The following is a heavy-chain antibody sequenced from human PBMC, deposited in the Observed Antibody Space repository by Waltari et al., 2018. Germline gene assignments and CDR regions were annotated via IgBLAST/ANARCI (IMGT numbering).Heavy chain of an antibody. Sequence: QVQVVQSGAEVKKPGASVKVSCKASTYSFTRYGISWVRQAPGQGLEWMGWISAYHSNTNYAQKFQGRVTMTTNTSTSTAYMELRSLRFDDTAVYYCAIEVVGATTSGAFDIWGQGTMVTVSS. J-gene: IGHJ3*02. CDR3: AIEVVGATTSGAFDI. CDR1: TYSFTRYG. D-gene: IGHD1-26*01. V-gene: IGHV1-18*01. CDR2: ISAYHSNT.